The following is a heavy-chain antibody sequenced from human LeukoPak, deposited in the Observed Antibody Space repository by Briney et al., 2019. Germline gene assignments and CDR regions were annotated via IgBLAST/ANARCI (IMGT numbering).Heavy chain of an antibody. CDR3: TTEAAAGG. CDR2: ISSSSSYI. V-gene: IGHV3-21*01. CDR1: GFTFSTYN. J-gene: IGHJ4*02. Sequence: PGGSLRLSCAVSGFTFSTYNMNWVRQAPGKGLEWVSSISSSSSYIYYADSVKGRFTISRDNSKNTLYLQMNSLRAEDTAVYYCTTEAAAGGWGQGTLVTVSS. D-gene: IGHD6-13*01.